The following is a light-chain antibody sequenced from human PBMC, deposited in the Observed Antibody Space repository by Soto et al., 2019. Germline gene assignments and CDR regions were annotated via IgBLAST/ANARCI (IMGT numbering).Light chain of an antibody. Sequence: EIVLTQSPGTLSLSPGERATLSCRASQSVNNNYLAWYQQKPGQAPRLLIYGASSRATGIPDRFSGSGSGTDFTITISRLEPEDFAVYYCQQYGSSQYTFGQGTQLEIK. J-gene: IGKJ2*01. CDR2: GAS. CDR1: QSVNNNY. V-gene: IGKV3-20*01. CDR3: QQYGSSQYT.